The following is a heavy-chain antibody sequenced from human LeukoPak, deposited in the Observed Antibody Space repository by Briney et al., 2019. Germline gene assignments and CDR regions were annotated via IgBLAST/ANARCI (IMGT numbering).Heavy chain of an antibody. CDR3: AKEWGLGYCSGGSCYPGAYFDY. CDR2: ISWNSGSI. Sequence: GGSLRLSCAASGFTFSSYAMSWVRQAPGKGLEWVSGISWNSGSIGYADSVKGRFTISRDNAKNSLYLQMNSLRAEDTALYYCAKEWGLGYCSGGSCYPGAYFDYWGQGTLVTVSS. J-gene: IGHJ4*02. CDR1: GFTFSSYA. V-gene: IGHV3-9*01. D-gene: IGHD2-15*01.